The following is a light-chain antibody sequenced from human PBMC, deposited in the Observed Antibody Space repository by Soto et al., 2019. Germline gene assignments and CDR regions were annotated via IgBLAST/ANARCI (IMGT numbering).Light chain of an antibody. Sequence: QSVLTQPRSVSGSSGQSVTISCAGTSSDVDVGDYNYVSWFQQRPGKAPKLMIFEVTKRPSGVPDRFSGSKSGNTASLTVSGLQAEDEADYYCLSYAGTAYVFGTGTKLTVL. CDR2: EVT. V-gene: IGLV2-11*01. CDR3: LSYAGTAYV. CDR1: SSDVDVGDYNY. J-gene: IGLJ1*01.